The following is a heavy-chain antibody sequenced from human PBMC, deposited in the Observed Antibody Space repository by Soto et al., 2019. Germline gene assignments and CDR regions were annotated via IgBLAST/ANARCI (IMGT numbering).Heavy chain of an antibody. CDR1: GGSIHNYY. V-gene: IGHV4-59*01. D-gene: IGHD6-13*01. CDR2: IYSIGST. CDR3: ARWTAGTGETVADY. J-gene: IGHJ4*02. Sequence: SETLSLTCTVSGGSIHNYYWSWMRQTPGKGLVWIGHIYSIGSTKYNPSLQSRVSISSDTSKNQFFLNLTSVSAADTAVYYCARWTAGTGETVADYWGQGTLVTVSS.